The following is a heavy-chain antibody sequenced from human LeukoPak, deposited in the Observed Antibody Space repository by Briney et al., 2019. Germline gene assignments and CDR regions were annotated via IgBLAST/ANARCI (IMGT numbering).Heavy chain of an antibody. Sequence: GGSLRLSCAASGFTFSSYAMSWVRQAPGKGLEWVSAISGSGGSTYYADSVKGRFTISRDNSKNTLYLQMNSLRAEDTAVYYCAKGNDYYDSSGYYPAWYFDLWGRGTLVTVSS. V-gene: IGHV3-23*01. D-gene: IGHD3-22*01. J-gene: IGHJ2*01. CDR2: ISGSGGST. CDR1: GFTFSSYA. CDR3: AKGNDYYDSSGYYPAWYFDL.